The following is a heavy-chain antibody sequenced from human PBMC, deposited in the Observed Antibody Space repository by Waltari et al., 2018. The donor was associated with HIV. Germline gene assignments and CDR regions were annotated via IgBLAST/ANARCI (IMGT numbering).Heavy chain of an antibody. D-gene: IGHD2-21*02. Sequence: EVQLVESGGGLVQPGGSLRLSCAASGFTVSSNQLSWVRQAPGKGLEWVSVIYSGGSTYYADSVKGRFTISRDNSKNTLYLQMNSLRAEDTAVYYCASIAYCGGDCYPRGMDVWGQGTTVTVSS. CDR2: IYSGGST. V-gene: IGHV3-66*01. J-gene: IGHJ6*02. CDR1: GFTVSSNQ. CDR3: ASIAYCGGDCYPRGMDV.